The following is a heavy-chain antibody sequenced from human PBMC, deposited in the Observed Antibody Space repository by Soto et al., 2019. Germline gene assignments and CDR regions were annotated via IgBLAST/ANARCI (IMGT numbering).Heavy chain of an antibody. Sequence: PSETLSLTCTVSGGSISSYYWSWIRQPPGKGLEWIGYIYYSGSTNYNPSLKSRVTISVDTSKNQFSLKLSSVTAADTAVYYCAREGAAPYDYGMDVWGQGITVTV. J-gene: IGHJ6*02. CDR3: AREGAAPYDYGMDV. CDR1: GGSISSYY. D-gene: IGHD6-6*01. V-gene: IGHV4-59*12. CDR2: IYYSGST.